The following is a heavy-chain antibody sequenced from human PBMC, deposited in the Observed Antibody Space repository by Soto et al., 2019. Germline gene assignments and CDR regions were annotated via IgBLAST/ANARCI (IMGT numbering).Heavy chain of an antibody. CDR2: IYHSGST. V-gene: IGHV4-4*02. Sequence: MSLTCAVSGGSISSSNWWSWVRQPPGKGLEWIGEIYHSGSTNYNPSLKSRVTISVDTSKNHFSLKLTSVTAADTAVYYCARLDNRNSLYGADAWGQGTAVTV. CDR1: GGSISSSNW. CDR3: ARLDNRNSLYGADA. J-gene: IGHJ6*02. D-gene: IGHD1-7*01.